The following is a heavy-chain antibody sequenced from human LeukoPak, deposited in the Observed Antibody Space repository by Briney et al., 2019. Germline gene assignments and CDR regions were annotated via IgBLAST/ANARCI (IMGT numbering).Heavy chain of an antibody. V-gene: IGHV1-2*02. D-gene: IGHD3-22*01. Sequence: ASVKVSCKASGYTFTGYYMHWVRQAPGQGLEWMGWINPNSGGTNYAQKFQGRVTMTRDTSISTAYMELSRLRSDDTAVYYCARDPTLPTYCYDSSGYKYFDYWGQGTLVTVSS. J-gene: IGHJ4*02. CDR2: INPNSGGT. CDR3: ARDPTLPTYCYDSSGYKYFDY. CDR1: GYTFTGYY.